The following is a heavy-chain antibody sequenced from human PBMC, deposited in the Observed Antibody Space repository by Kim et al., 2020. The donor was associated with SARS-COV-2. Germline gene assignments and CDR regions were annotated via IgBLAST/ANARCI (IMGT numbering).Heavy chain of an antibody. CDR3: ARDRGDPAWVGGMDV. CDR1: GFTFSGSY. Sequence: GGSLRLSCAASGFTFSGSYMSWVRQAPGKGLEWVSVIYSDSSTYYEDSVKGRFTISRDNSKNTLYLQMNSLRAEDTAVYYCARDRGDPAWVGGMDVWGQGTTVTVS. CDR2: IYSDSST. J-gene: IGHJ6*02. V-gene: IGHV3-53*01. D-gene: IGHD2-21*01.